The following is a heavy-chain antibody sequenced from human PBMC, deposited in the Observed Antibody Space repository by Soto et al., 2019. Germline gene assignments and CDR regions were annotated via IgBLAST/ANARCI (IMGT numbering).Heavy chain of an antibody. CDR1: GFTFSSYG. D-gene: IGHD3-10*01. Sequence: LRLSCAASGFTFSSYGMHWVHQAPGKGLERVSVIYSGGATYYAVSVKGRFTISRDRSKKTVYLQMDGLRTEDTAVYHCAKLSPYGSESYSFRYNWIDPWGQGTLVTVSS. CDR2: IYSGGAT. V-gene: IGHV3-NL1*01. CDR3: AKLSPYGSESYSFRYNWIDP. J-gene: IGHJ5*02.